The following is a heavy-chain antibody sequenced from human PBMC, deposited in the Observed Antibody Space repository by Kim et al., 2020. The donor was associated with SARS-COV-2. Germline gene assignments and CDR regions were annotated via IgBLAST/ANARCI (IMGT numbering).Heavy chain of an antibody. CDR2: VVGGGSSA. CDR1: GFTFSHYA. CDR3: AKVRAGAYGMDV. D-gene: IGHD1-26*01. V-gene: IGHV3-23*01. Sequence: GGSLRLSCAASGFTFSHYAMNWVRQVSGKGLDWVSSVVGGGSSAYYADSVKGRFTISRDNSKNILYLQMNSLRAEDTAIYYCAKVRAGAYGMDVWGQGNAVTVSS. J-gene: IGHJ6*02.